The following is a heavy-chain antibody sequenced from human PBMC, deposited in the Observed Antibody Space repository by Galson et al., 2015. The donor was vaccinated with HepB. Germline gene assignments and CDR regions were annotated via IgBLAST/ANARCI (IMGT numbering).Heavy chain of an antibody. J-gene: IGHJ4*02. CDR2: ISGSGGST. V-gene: IGHV3-23*01. D-gene: IGHD6-19*01. Sequence: SLRLSCAASGFTFSRYAMSWVRQAPGKGLEWVSAISGSGGSTYYADSVKGRFTISRDNSKNTLYLQMNSLRAEDTAVYYCAKDKSTSGWYDYFDYWGQGTLVTVSS. CDR3: AKDKSTSGWYDYFDY. CDR1: GFTFSRYA.